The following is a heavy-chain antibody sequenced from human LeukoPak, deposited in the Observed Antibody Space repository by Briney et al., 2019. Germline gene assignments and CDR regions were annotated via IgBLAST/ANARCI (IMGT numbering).Heavy chain of an antibody. CDR2: INPNSGGT. J-gene: IGHJ5*02. D-gene: IGHD6-6*01. V-gene: IGHV1-2*02. Sequence: RASVKVSCTASGYTFTGYYMHWVRQAPGQGLEWMGWINPNSGGTNHAQKFQGRVTMTRDTSISTAYMELSRLRSDDTAVYYCAREVAARPDGGNWFDPWGQGTLVTVSS. CDR1: GYTFTGYY. CDR3: AREVAARPDGGNWFDP.